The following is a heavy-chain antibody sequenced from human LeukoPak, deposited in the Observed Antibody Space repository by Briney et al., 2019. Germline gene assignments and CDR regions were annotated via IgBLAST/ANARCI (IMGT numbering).Heavy chain of an antibody. D-gene: IGHD5-24*01. J-gene: IGHJ4*02. V-gene: IGHV1-2*02. CDR3: AREGRDGYNLDY. Sequence: ASVKVSCKASRYIFTAYFLHWVRQAPGQGLEWMGWINPKSGGTNYAQDFQGRVTMTLDTSINTAYMDLSGLRFDDTAVYYCAREGRDGYNLDYWGQGTLVTVSS. CDR2: INPKSGGT. CDR1: RYIFTAYF.